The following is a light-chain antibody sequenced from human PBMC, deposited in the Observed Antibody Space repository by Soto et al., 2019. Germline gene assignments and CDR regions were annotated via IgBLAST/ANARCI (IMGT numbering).Light chain of an antibody. CDR3: QSADSSGTYRAV. J-gene: IGLJ2*01. CDR1: ALPKQY. V-gene: IGLV3-25*03. Sequence: SCELTQPPSVSVSPGQTARITCSGDALPKQYAYWYQQKPGQAPVLVIYKDSERPSGIPERFSGSSSGTTVTLTISGVQAEDEADYYCQSADSSGTYRAVLGGGTKLTVL. CDR2: KDS.